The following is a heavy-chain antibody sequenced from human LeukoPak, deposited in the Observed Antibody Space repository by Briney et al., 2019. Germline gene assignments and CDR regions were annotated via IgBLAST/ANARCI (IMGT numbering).Heavy chain of an antibody. CDR2: ISTSGNT. V-gene: IGHV4-4*07. J-gene: IGHJ4*02. D-gene: IGHD3-3*01. Sequence: SETLSLTCCVSSGCISNYYWSWIRQPAGKGLEWIGRISTSGNTNYSPSLKSRVTMSVDTSKNQFFLNLRSVTAADTAVYYCARDSRYYDFWSGYLDYWGQGALVTVSS. CDR3: ARDSRYYDFWSGYLDY. CDR1: SGCISNYY.